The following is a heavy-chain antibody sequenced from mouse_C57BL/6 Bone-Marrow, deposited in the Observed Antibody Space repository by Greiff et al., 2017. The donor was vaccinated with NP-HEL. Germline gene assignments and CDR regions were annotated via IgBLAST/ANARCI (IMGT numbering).Heavy chain of an antibody. CDR3: TRALIYYYGSSPAWFAY. D-gene: IGHD1-1*01. V-gene: IGHV5-9-1*02. J-gene: IGHJ3*01. CDR1: GFTFSSYA. CDR2: ISSGGDYI. Sequence: VESGEGLVKPGGSLKLSCAASGFTFSSYAMSWVRQTPEKRLEWVAYISSGGDYIYYADTVKGRFTISSENARNTLYLQMSSLKSEDTAMYYCTRALIYYYGSSPAWFAYWGQGTLVTVSA.